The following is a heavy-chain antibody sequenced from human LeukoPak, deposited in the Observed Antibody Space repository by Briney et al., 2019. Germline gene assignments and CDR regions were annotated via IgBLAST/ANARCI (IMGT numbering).Heavy chain of an antibody. CDR3: ATVFKGSSLQDS. CDR1: GFTITNNW. D-gene: IGHD1-26*01. CDR2: IKNDETTA. V-gene: IGHV3-74*03. J-gene: IGHJ4*02. Sequence: GGSLRLSCVVSGFTITNNWMYWVRQAPGRGPVWISRIKNDETTAVYADAVKGRFTISRDNAKNTLYLQMNSLRVEDTAVYYCATVFKGSSLQDSRGRGTLVTVSS.